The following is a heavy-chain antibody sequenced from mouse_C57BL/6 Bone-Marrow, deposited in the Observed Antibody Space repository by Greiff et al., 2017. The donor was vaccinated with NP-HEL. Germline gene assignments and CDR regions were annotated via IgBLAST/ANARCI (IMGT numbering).Heavy chain of an antibody. Sequence: QVQLQQSGPELVKPGASVKISCKASGYAFSSSWMNWVKQRPGKGLEWIGRIYPGDGDTNYNGKFKGKATLTADKSSSTAYMQLSSLTSEDSAVYFCARRYYGRRYFDVWGTGTTVTVSS. CDR1: GYAFSSSW. V-gene: IGHV1-82*01. J-gene: IGHJ1*03. CDR2: IYPGDGDT. CDR3: ARRYYGRRYFDV. D-gene: IGHD1-1*01.